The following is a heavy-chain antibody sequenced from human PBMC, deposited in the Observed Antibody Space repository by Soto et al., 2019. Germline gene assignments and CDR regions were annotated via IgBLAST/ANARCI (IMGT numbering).Heavy chain of an antibody. Sequence: ASVKVSCKVSGYTLTELSMHWVRQAPGKGLEWMGGFDPEDGETIYAQKFQGRVTMTEDTSTDTAYMELSSLRSEDTAVYYCTTNPDILTGYWKFDYWGQGTLVTVSS. D-gene: IGHD3-9*01. CDR2: FDPEDGET. J-gene: IGHJ4*02. V-gene: IGHV1-24*01. CDR1: GYTLTELS. CDR3: TTNPDILTGYWKFDY.